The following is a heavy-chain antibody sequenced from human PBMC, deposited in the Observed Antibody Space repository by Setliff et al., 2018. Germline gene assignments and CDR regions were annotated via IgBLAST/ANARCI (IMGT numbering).Heavy chain of an antibody. J-gene: IGHJ4*02. V-gene: IGHV4-59*01. CDR2: IYYGGSA. D-gene: IGHD3-10*01. CDR3: ARGNMFDGSGRWFDY. CDR1: GDSMSTYY. Sequence: SETLSLTCSVSGDSMSTYYWNWIRQSPGKGLEWIGNIYYGGSANYNPSLKSRVTISVDMSKNQFSLRLNSLTAADTAIYYCARGNMFDGSGRWFDYWGQGTVVTVSS.